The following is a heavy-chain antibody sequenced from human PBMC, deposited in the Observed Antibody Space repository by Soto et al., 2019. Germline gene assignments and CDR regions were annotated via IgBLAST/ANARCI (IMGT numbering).Heavy chain of an antibody. D-gene: IGHD2-2*02. CDR2: INPNSGGT. CDR1: GYTFTGYY. CDR3: ARPYCSSTSCYKASYYYGMDV. Sequence: ASVKVSCKASGYTFTGYYMHWVRQAPGQGLEWMGWINPNSGGTNYAQKFQGRVTMTRDTSISTAYMELSRLRSDDTAVYYCARPYCSSTSCYKASYYYGMDVWGQGTTVTVSS. J-gene: IGHJ6*02. V-gene: IGHV1-2*02.